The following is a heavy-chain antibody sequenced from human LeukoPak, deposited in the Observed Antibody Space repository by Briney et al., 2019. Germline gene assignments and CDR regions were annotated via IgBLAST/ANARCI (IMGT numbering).Heavy chain of an antibody. J-gene: IGHJ4*02. Sequence: GASVKVSCKASGYTVTSCGISWGRQAPGQGLEWMGWISAYNGNTNYAQKLQGGVTMTTDTSTSTAYMELRSLSSDDAAAYYYERVIGGGDWPTFDYWGQGTLVTVSS. D-gene: IGHD1-26*01. V-gene: IGHV1-18*01. CDR1: GYTVTSCG. CDR2: ISAYNGNT. CDR3: ERVIGGGDWPTFDY.